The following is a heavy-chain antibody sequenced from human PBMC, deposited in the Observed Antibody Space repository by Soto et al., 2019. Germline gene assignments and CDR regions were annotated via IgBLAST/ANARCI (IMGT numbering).Heavy chain of an antibody. CDR3: ARDRVTGYYYYGMDV. J-gene: IGHJ6*02. V-gene: IGHV3-21*01. Sequence: LRLSCAASGFTFSSYSMNWVRQAPGKGLEWVSSISSSSSYIYYADSVKGRFTISRDNSKNTLYLQMNSLRAEDTAVYYCARDRVTGYYYYGMDVWGQGTTVTVSS. CDR2: ISSSSSYI. D-gene: IGHD1-20*01. CDR1: GFTFSSYS.